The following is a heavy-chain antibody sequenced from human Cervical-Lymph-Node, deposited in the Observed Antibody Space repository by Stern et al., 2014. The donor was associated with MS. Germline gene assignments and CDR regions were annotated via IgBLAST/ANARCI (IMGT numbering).Heavy chain of an antibody. CDR2: IFPRDSNT. J-gene: IGHJ4*02. CDR1: GYLFDDYW. CDR3: ARSSATPSGYDRFDY. V-gene: IGHV5-51*03. Sequence: EMQLVESGAEVKKPGESLKISCEASGYLFDDYWIGWVRQMSGRGLELVAIIFPRDSNTRYSPSVQGQVTISADKSISTAYLQWSSLKASDTAMYYCARSSATPSGYDRFDYWGQGALVTVSS. D-gene: IGHD5-12*01.